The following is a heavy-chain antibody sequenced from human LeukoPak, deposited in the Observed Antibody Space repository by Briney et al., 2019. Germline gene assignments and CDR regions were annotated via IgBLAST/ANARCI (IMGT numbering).Heavy chain of an antibody. D-gene: IGHD3-3*01. CDR2: IYYSGST. J-gene: IGHJ6*02. CDR1: GGSISSSSYY. CDR3: ARDFASYYYGMDV. V-gene: IGHV4-61*01. Sequence: PSETLSLTCTVSGGSISSSSYYWSWIRQPPGKGLEWIGYIYYSGSTNYNPSLKSRVTMSVDTSKNQFSLKLSSVTAADTAVYYCARDFASYYYGMDVWGQGTTVTVSS.